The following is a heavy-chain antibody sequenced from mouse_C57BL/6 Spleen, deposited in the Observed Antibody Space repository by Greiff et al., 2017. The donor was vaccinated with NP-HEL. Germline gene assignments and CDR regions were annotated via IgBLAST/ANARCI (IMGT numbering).Heavy chain of an antibody. Sequence: EVMLVESGGGLVQPGGSLKLSCAASGFTFSYYGMAWVRQAPRKGPEWVAFISNLAYSIYYADTVTGRFTISRENAKNTLYLEMSSLRSEDTAMYYCARQGFITTVDWYFDVWGTGTTVTVSS. CDR3: ARQGFITTVDWYFDV. CDR2: ISNLAYSI. J-gene: IGHJ1*03. D-gene: IGHD1-1*01. CDR1: GFTFSYYG. V-gene: IGHV5-15*04.